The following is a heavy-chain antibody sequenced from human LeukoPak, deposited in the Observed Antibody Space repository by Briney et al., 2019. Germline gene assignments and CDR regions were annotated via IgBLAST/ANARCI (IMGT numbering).Heavy chain of an antibody. J-gene: IGHJ4*02. Sequence: GGSLRLSCAASGFTFSSYAMHWVRQAPGKGLEYVSAISSNGGSTYYANSVKGRFTISRDNSKNTLYLQMGSLRAEDMAVYYCARDLVRDYDFSNAFDYWGQGTLVTVSS. D-gene: IGHD3-3*01. V-gene: IGHV3-64*01. CDR1: GFTFSSYA. CDR3: ARDLVRDYDFSNAFDY. CDR2: ISSNGGST.